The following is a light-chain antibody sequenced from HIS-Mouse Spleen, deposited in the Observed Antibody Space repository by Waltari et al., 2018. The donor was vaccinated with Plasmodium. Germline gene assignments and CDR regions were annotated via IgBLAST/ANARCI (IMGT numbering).Light chain of an antibody. V-gene: IGLV4-69*01. CDR2: LNSYGSH. J-gene: IGLJ3*02. Sequence: QLVLTQSPSASASLGASVKLTCTLSSGHSSYAIAWHQQQPEKGPRYLMKLNSYGSHSKGDGIPDRFAGSSSGAERYLTISSLQAEDEADYYCQTWGTGFWVFGGGTKLTVL. CDR3: QTWGTGFWV. CDR1: SGHSSYA.